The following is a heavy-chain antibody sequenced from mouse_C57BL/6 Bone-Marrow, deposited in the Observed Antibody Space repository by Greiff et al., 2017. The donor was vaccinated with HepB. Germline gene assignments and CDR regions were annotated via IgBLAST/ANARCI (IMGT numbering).Heavy chain of an antibody. CDR3: ARRGLRRRYYAMDY. CDR2: IYPGSGST. V-gene: IGHV1-55*01. J-gene: IGHJ4*01. Sequence: QVQLQQSGAELVKPGASVKMSCKASGYTFTSYWITWVKQRPGQGLEWIGDIYPGSGSTNYNEKFKSKATLTVDTSSSTAYMQLSSLTSEDSAVYYCARRGLRRRYYAMDYWGQGTSVTVSS. D-gene: IGHD2-4*01. CDR1: GYTFTSYW.